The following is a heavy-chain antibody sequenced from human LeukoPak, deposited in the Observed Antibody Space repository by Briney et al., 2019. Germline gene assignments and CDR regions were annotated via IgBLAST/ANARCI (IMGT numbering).Heavy chain of an antibody. CDR1: GGTFSSYA. CDR2: IIPILGIA. D-gene: IGHD2-2*01. CDR3: ARAVPAATSCDY. J-gene: IGHJ4*02. V-gene: IGHV1-69*04. Sequence: SVTVSCKASGGTFSSYAISWVRQAPGQGLEWMGRIIPILGIANYAQKFQGRVTITADKSTSTAYMELSSLRSEDTAVYYCARAVPAATSCDYWGQGTLVTVSS.